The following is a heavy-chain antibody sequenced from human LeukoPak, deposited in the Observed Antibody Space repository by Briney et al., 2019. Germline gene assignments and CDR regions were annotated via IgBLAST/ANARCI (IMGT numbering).Heavy chain of an antibody. V-gene: IGHV3-23*01. J-gene: IGHJ6*03. CDR3: ARSMEYYYYMDV. CDR2: ISGSGGST. Sequence: GGSLRLSCAASGFTFSSYAVSWVRQAPGKGLEWVSAISGSGGSTYYADSVKGRFTISRDNSKNTLYLQMNSLRAEDTAVYYCARSMEYYYYMDVWGKGTTVTVSS. CDR1: GFTFSSYA. D-gene: IGHD2-21*01.